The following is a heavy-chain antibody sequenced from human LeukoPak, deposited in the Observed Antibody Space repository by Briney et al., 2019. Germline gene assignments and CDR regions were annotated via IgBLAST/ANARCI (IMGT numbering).Heavy chain of an antibody. V-gene: IGHV3-23*01. J-gene: IGHJ4*02. CDR3: AKGITYRYFDY. CDR1: GFTFSSYA. CDR2: ISASGGST. D-gene: IGHD3-10*01. Sequence: GGSLRLSCAASGFTFSSYAMSWVRQAPGKGLEWVSAISASGGSTYYADSVKGRFTIPRDNSKNTLYLQMNSLRAEDTAVYYCAKGITYRYFDYWGQGTLVTVSS.